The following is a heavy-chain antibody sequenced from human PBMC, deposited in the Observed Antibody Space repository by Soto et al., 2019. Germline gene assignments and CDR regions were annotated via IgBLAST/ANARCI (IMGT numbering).Heavy chain of an antibody. CDR3: ATSMGRGGNDY. CDR2: IKKDGSEK. V-gene: IGHV3-7*05. CDR1: GFTFSDNW. J-gene: IGHJ4*02. D-gene: IGHD3-10*01. Sequence: EVQLVESGGGLVQPGGSLRLSCAASGFTFSDNWMSWVRQAPGKGLECVANIKKDGSEKYYVDPVKGRFTISRDNAKNSLYLQMNSLRAEDTAVYYCATSMGRGGNDYWGQGTLVAVSS.